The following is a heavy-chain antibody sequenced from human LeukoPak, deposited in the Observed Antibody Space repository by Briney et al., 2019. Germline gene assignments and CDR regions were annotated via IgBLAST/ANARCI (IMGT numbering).Heavy chain of an antibody. Sequence: KPSETLSLTCTVSGGSISSGSYDWSWIRQPAGKGLEWIGRIYTSGSTNYNPSLKSRVTISVDTSKNQFSLKLSSVTAADTAVYYCASSGYWGQGTLVTVSS. CDR2: IYTSGST. J-gene: IGHJ4*02. CDR3: ASSGY. D-gene: IGHD3-10*01. V-gene: IGHV4-61*02. CDR1: GGSISSGSYD.